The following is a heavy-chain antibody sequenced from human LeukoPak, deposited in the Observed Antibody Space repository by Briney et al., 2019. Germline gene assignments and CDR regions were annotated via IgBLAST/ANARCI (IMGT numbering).Heavy chain of an antibody. CDR3: ARITLKRDYDILTGQYPMTFDI. J-gene: IGHJ3*02. Sequence: SETLSLTCTVSGGSISSSSHYWGWIRQPPGKGLEWIGSIYYSGSTYYNPSLKSRVTISVDTSKNQFSLKLSSVTAADTAVYYCARITLKRDYDILTGQYPMTFDIWGQGTMVTVSS. V-gene: IGHV4-39*07. CDR1: GGSISSSSHY. D-gene: IGHD3-9*01. CDR2: IYYSGST.